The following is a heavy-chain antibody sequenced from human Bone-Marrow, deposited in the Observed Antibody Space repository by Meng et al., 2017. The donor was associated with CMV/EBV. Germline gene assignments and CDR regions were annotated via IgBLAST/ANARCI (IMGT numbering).Heavy chain of an antibody. J-gene: IGHJ3*02. Sequence: SVKVSCKASGGTCSSYAISWVRQAPGQGLEWMGGIIPIFGTANYAQKFQGRVTITTDESTRTAYMDLSRLRSEDTAVYYCARLMTVIAVAGNDAFDIWGQGTMVTVSS. D-gene: IGHD6-19*01. V-gene: IGHV1-69*05. CDR1: GGTCSSYA. CDR3: ARLMTVIAVAGNDAFDI. CDR2: IIPIFGTA.